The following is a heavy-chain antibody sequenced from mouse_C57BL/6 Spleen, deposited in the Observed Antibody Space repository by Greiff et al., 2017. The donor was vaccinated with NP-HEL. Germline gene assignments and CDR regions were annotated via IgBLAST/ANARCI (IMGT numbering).Heavy chain of an antibody. J-gene: IGHJ2*01. Sequence: QVQLQQSGAELVRPGTSVKVSCKASGYAFTNYLIEWVKQRPGQGLEWIGVINPGSGGTNYNEKFKGKATLTADKSSSTAYMQLSSLTSEDSAVYFCARSGNWEEQNFDYWGQGTTLTVSS. CDR1: GYAFTNYL. CDR3: ARSGNWEEQNFDY. CDR2: INPGSGGT. D-gene: IGHD4-1*01. V-gene: IGHV1-54*01.